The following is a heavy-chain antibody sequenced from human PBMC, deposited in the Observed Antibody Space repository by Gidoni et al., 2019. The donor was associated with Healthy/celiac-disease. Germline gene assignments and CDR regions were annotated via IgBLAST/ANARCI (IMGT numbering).Heavy chain of an antibody. Sequence: QVQLVQSGAEVKKPGSSAEFSRKASGGTFSRYAISWVRQAPGQGLEWWGGIIPIFGTASDAQKYQGRVTITAYESTSTDYMELSSLRSEDTAVDYWARDRGIVEAHAPNTFDYWGQGTLVTVSS. D-gene: IGHD1-26*01. CDR1: GGTFSRYA. CDR2: IIPIFGTA. V-gene: IGHV1-69*01. CDR3: ARDRGIVEAHAPNTFDY. J-gene: IGHJ4*02.